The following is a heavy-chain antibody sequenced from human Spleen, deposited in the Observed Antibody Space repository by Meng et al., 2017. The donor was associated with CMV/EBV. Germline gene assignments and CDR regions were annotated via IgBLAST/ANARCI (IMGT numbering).Heavy chain of an antibody. D-gene: IGHD6-6*01. V-gene: IGHV4-59*01. CDR3: ARFMNSGIAARPWFDP. CDR1: GGSISSYY. Sequence: SGGSISSYYWSWIRQPPGKGLEWIGYIYYSGSTNYNPSLKSRVTISVDTSKNQFSLKLSSVTAADTAVYYCARFMNSGIAARPWFDPWGQGTLVTVSS. J-gene: IGHJ5*02. CDR2: IYYSGST.